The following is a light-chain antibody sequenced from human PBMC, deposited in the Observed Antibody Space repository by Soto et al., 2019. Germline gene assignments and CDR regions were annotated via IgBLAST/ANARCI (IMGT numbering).Light chain of an antibody. J-gene: IGKJ1*01. CDR1: QSISNL. CDR2: HAS. Sequence: DIQMTQSPSTLPAAVGDRVTITCRASQSISNLLAWYQQKPGTAPKVLIYHASNLQIGVPSRFIGSGSGTEFTLTISRLQPDDFATYYCQQYNSYSFGQGTKVEIK. V-gene: IGKV1-5*01. CDR3: QQYNSYS.